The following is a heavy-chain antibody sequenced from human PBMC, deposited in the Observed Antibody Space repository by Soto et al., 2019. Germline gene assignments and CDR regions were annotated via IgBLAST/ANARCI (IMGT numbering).Heavy chain of an antibody. D-gene: IGHD5-12*01. V-gene: IGHV3-33*01. Sequence: QVQLVESGGGVVQPGRSLRLSCAASWFNFRHYGMHWVRQAPGKGLEWVAIIWYDGSNKYYADSVKGRFTISRDNSKDTLYLQMNNLRAEDTAVYYCARLYTWIMDYWGQGTLVTVSS. J-gene: IGHJ4*02. CDR2: IWYDGSNK. CDR3: ARLYTWIMDY. CDR1: WFNFRHYG.